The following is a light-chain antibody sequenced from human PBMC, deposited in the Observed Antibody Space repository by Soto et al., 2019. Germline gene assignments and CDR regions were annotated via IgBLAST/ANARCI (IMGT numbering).Light chain of an antibody. CDR3: CSYATTFYV. CDR1: TIDVDSSNY. V-gene: IGLV2-11*01. J-gene: IGLJ1*01. Sequence: QSALTQPRSVSGSPGQSVTISCTGPTIDVDSSNYVSWYQQHPGKAPKLMIYDVSERPSGVPDRFSGSKSGSTASLTISGLQAEHEADYHCCSYATTFYVFGSGPKLTVL. CDR2: DVS.